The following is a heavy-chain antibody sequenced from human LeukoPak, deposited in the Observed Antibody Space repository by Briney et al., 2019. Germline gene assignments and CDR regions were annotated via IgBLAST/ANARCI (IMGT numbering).Heavy chain of an antibody. CDR2: IKNDGSET. CDR1: GFNFRDHW. D-gene: IGHD6-19*01. Sequence: SLRLSCAVSGFNFRDHWMDWVRQAPGKGLQWVGHIKNDGSETYYLDSLKGRFSISRDNTNNALYLQMNSLRVEDTAVYYCVKNDGWFHLAQWGQGTLVTVSS. J-gene: IGHJ4*02. CDR3: VKNDGWFHLAQ. V-gene: IGHV3-7*03.